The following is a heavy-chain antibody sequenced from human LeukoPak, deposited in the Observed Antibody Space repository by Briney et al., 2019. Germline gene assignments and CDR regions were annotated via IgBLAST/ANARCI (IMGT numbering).Heavy chain of an antibody. V-gene: IGHV1-69*13. Sequence: GASVKVSCKASGGTFSSYAISWVRQAPGQGLEWRGGIIPIFGTANYAQKFQGRVTITADESTSTAYMELSSLRSEDTAVYYCARGPTTVVTLYYFDYWGQGTLVTVSS. CDR2: IIPIFGTA. CDR3: ARGPTTVVTLYYFDY. CDR1: GGTFSSYA. J-gene: IGHJ4*02. D-gene: IGHD4-23*01.